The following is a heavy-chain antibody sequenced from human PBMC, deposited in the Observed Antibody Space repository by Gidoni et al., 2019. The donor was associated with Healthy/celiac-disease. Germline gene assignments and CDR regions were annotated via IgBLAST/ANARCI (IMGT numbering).Heavy chain of an antibody. CDR2: INSDGSST. Sequence: EVQLVESGGGLVQPGGSLRLSCAASGFTFSSYWMHWVRQAPGKGLVWVSRINSDGSSTSYADSVKGRFTISRDNAKNTLYLQMNSLRAEDTAVYYCARDRPDYGDSNYYYYGMDVWGQGTTVTVSS. D-gene: IGHD4-17*01. CDR3: ARDRPDYGDSNYYYYGMDV. V-gene: IGHV3-74*01. CDR1: GFTFSSYW. J-gene: IGHJ6*02.